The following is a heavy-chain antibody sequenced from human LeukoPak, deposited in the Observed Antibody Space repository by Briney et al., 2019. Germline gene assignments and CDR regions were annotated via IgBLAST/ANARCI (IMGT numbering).Heavy chain of an antibody. CDR3: AKVDGGYSYGPFDY. CDR2: IRYDGSNK. D-gene: IGHD5-18*01. CDR1: GFTFSSYG. Sequence: QSGGSLRLSCAASGFTFSSYGMHWVRQAPGKGLEWVAFIRYDGSNKYYADSVKGRFTISRDNSKNTLYLQMNSLRAEDTAVYYCAKVDGGYSYGPFDYWGQGTLVTVSS. V-gene: IGHV3-30*02. J-gene: IGHJ4*02.